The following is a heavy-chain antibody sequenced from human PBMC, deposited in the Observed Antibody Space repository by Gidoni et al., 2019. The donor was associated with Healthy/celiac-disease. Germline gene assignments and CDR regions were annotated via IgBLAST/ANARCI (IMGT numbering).Heavy chain of an antibody. D-gene: IGHD1-7*01. J-gene: IGHJ5*02. V-gene: IGHV1-2*02. CDR3: APEIRTLELLGFDP. CDR2: T. Sequence: TNYAQEFQGRVTMTRDTSISTAYMELSRLRSDDTAVYYCAPEIRTLELLGFDPWGQGTLVTVSS.